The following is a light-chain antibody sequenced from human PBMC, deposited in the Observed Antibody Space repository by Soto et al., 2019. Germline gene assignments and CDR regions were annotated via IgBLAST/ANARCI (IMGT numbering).Light chain of an antibody. V-gene: IGKV1-39*01. CDR2: ATS. CDR1: QRIAGY. Sequence: DIPMTQSTYSLSPTVGHRVPIPCRASQRIAGYLNWYQQKPGEAPKLLIYATSTLQSGVPSRFSGSGSGADYTLTISSLQPEEFATFSCQQSHGSPRTFGQGTKVEIK. J-gene: IGKJ1*01. CDR3: QQSHGSPRT.